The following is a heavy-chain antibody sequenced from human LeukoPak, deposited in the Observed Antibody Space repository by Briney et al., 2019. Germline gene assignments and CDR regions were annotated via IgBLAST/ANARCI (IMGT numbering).Heavy chain of an antibody. CDR1: GLTLSRYA. J-gene: IGHJ4*02. V-gene: IGHV3-30*02. D-gene: IGHD5-24*01. CDR2: IRYDGSNK. Sequence: GGSLRLSCAASGLTLSRYAMHWVRQAPGKGLEWEAFIRYDGSNKYYADSVKGRFTISRDNSKNTLYLQMNSLRPEDTAVYYCAKDRGDGYPTHFDYWGRGTLVTVSS. CDR3: AKDRGDGYPTHFDY.